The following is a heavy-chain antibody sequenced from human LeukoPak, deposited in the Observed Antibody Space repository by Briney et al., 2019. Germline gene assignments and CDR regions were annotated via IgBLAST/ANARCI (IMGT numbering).Heavy chain of an antibody. Sequence: SETLSLTCAVSGGSVSSGGFSWRWIRQPPGKGLECIGSISHTGSTYYNPSLKSRVTISVDSSKNQFSLKLSSVTAADTAVYYCARGGFRGVTWHYFDYWGQGTLVTVSS. CDR1: GGSVSSGGFS. J-gene: IGHJ4*02. CDR3: ARGGFRGVTWHYFDY. D-gene: IGHD3-10*01. V-gene: IGHV4-30-2*01. CDR2: ISHTGST.